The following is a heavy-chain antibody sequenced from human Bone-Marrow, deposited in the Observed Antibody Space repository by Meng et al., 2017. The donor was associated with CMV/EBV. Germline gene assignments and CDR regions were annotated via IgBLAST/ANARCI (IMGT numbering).Heavy chain of an antibody. Sequence: GESLKISCAASGFTFSNAWMSWVRQAPGKGLEWVGRIKSKTDGGTTDYAAPVKGRFTISRDDSKNTLYLQMNSLKTEDTAVYYCTTLFQLGPGNFDYWGQGTLVTVSS. CDR3: TTLFQLGPGNFDY. D-gene: IGHD6-6*01. J-gene: IGHJ4*02. CDR1: GFTFSNAW. CDR2: IKSKTDGGTT. V-gene: IGHV3-15*01.